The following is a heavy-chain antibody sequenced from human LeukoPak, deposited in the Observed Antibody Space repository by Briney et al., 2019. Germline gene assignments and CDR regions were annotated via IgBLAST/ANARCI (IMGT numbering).Heavy chain of an antibody. CDR2: INHSGST. Sequence: SETLSLTCAVYGGSFSGYYWSWIRQPPGKGLEWIGEINHSGSTNYNPSLKSRVTISVDTSKNQFSLKLSSVTAADTAVYYCARGGDRPRRQPQKYWYFDLWGRGTLVTVSS. CDR1: GGSFSGYY. J-gene: IGHJ2*01. D-gene: IGHD6-25*01. CDR3: ARGGDRPRRQPQKYWYFDL. V-gene: IGHV4-34*01.